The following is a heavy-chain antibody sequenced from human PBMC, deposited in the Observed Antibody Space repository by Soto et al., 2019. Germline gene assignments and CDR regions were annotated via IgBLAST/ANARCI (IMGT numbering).Heavy chain of an antibody. Sequence: EVQLVESGGGLVQPGGSLRLSCSASGFTFSSYDMHWVRQGTEKGLEWVSAIGTTGDTYYAGSVKGRFTISRENAKNSLYLQMNSLRAGDTAIYFCARAIGPTLFDYWGQGTLVTVSS. CDR3: ARAIGPTLFDY. CDR2: IGTTGDT. V-gene: IGHV3-13*04. CDR1: GFTFSSYD. J-gene: IGHJ4*02. D-gene: IGHD3-22*01.